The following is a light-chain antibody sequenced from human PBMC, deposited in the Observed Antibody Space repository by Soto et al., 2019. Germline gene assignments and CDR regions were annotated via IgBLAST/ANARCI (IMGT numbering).Light chain of an antibody. CDR3: QQRRVWPVT. CDR1: QSVNNY. J-gene: IGKJ4*01. V-gene: IGKV3-11*01. Sequence: VLTQSPAILSLSPGETATLFCRASQSVNNYLAWYQQRPGQAPRLVIYDSSRRATGIPARFSASGSGTDFTLTISSLEPQDFAVYYCQQRRVWPVTFGRGTKVDIK. CDR2: DSS.